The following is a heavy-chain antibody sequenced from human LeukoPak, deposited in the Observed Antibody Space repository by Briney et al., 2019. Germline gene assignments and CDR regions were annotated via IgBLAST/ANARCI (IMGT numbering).Heavy chain of an antibody. V-gene: IGHV3-7*01. CDR3: ASQSSSGWFQ. D-gene: IGHD6-19*01. CDR1: GFTFSNYW. Sequence: GGSLSLSCAASGFTFSNYWMSWVRQAPGKGLEWVANIKQDGSEKYYVDSMKGRFTISRDNAKNSLYLQMNSLRAEDTAVYYCASQSSSGWFQWGQGTLVTVSS. J-gene: IGHJ4*02. CDR2: IKQDGSEK.